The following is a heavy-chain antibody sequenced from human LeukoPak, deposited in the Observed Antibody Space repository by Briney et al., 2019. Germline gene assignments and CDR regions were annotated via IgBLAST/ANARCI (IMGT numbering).Heavy chain of an antibody. J-gene: IGHJ6*03. V-gene: IGHV1-69*05. Sequence: SVKVSCKASGGTFSSYAISWVRQAPGQGLEWMGGIIPIFGTANNAQKFQGRVTITTDESTSTAYMELSSLRSEDTAVYYCARAPYYYDSSGYSQGGYYYYYMDVWGKGTAVTVSS. CDR2: IIPIFGTA. CDR3: ARAPYYYDSSGYSQGGYYYYYMDV. D-gene: IGHD3-22*01. CDR1: GGTFSSYA.